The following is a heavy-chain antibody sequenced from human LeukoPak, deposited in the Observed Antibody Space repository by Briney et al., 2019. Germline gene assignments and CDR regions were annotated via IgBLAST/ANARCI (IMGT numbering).Heavy chain of an antibody. J-gene: IGHJ4*02. CDR2: LHISGNT. CDR1: GGSISGNH. Sequence: PSETLSLTCTVSGGSISGNHWGWIRQPAGKGLEWIGRLHISGNTNYNTSLKSRVTISLDTSKNQFSLRMTSATAADTAVYFCARDPLRSSFDLWRQGILVSVSS. D-gene: IGHD1-26*01. V-gene: IGHV4-4*07. CDR3: ARDPLRSSFDL.